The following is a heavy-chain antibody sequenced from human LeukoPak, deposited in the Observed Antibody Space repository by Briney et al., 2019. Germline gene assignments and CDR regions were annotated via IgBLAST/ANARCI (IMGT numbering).Heavy chain of an antibody. Sequence: SETLSLTCTVSGGSISSSSYYWGWIRQPPGKGLEWIGSIYYSGSTNYNPSLKSRVTMSVDTSKNQFSLKLSSVTAADTAVYYCARDGVTMVRGVMIYYYYMDVWGKGTTVTISS. CDR1: GGSISSSSYY. V-gene: IGHV4-39*07. CDR2: IYYSGST. D-gene: IGHD3-10*01. CDR3: ARDGVTMVRGVMIYYYYMDV. J-gene: IGHJ6*03.